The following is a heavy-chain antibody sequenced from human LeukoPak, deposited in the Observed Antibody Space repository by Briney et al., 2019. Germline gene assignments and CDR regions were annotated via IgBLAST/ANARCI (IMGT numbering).Heavy chain of an antibody. CDR1: GGSFSGYY. CDR3: ARRRGGQLRIDY. D-gene: IGHD6-6*01. CDR2: IYYSGST. V-gene: IGHV4-34*01. Sequence: SETLSLTCAVYGGSFSGYYWSWIRQPPGKGLEWIGSIYYSGSTYYNPSLKSRVTISVDTSKNQFSLKLSSVTAADTAVYYCARRRGGQLRIDYWGQGTLVTVSS. J-gene: IGHJ4*02.